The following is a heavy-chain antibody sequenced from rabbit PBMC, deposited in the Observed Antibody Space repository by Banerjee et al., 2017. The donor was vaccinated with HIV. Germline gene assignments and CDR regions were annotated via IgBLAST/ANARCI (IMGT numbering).Heavy chain of an antibody. D-gene: IGHD4-1*01. CDR2: IYPEYGTT. J-gene: IGHJ4*01. Sequence: QEQLEESGGGLVTPGRTLTLSCTASGFDFSSYDISWVRQAPGKGLEWIAYIYPEYGTTNYASWVNGRFTISLDNAQNTVFLQMTSLTAADTATYFCARDLAGVIGWNFNLWGPGTLVTVS. CDR3: ARDLAGVIGWNFNL. V-gene: IGHV1S47*01. CDR1: GFDFSSYD.